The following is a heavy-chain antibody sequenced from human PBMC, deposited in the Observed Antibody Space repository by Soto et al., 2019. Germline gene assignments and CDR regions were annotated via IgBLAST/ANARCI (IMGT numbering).Heavy chain of an antibody. Sequence: EVQLVESGGGLVQPGGSLRLSCAASGFTFRDYYMDWVRQAPGKGLEWIGRIKNRANGYSTEYAAPVKGRFTASRDDSKNSLYLQMNSLRAEDTAVYYCAKAYYYDSSGHNFDYWGQGTLVTVSS. CDR2: IKNRANGYST. V-gene: IGHV3-72*01. J-gene: IGHJ4*02. CDR1: GFTFRDYY. D-gene: IGHD3-22*01. CDR3: AKAYYYDSSGHNFDY.